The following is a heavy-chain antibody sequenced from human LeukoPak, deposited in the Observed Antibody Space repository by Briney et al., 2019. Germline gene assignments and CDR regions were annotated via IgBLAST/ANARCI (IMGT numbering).Heavy chain of an antibody. CDR3: ARGLTRTYYYGSGSYDWFDP. V-gene: IGHV4-34*01. D-gene: IGHD3-10*01. J-gene: IGHJ5*02. Sequence: SETLSLTCAVYGGSFSGYYWSWIRQPPGKGLEWIGEINHSGSTNYNPSLKSRVTISVDTSKNQFSLKLSSVTAADTAVYCCARGLTRTYYYGSGSYDWFDPWGQGTLVTVSS. CDR1: GGSFSGYY. CDR2: INHSGST.